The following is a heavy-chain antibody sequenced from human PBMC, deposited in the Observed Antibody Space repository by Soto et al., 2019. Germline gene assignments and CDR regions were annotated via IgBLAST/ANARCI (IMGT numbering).Heavy chain of an antibody. D-gene: IGHD2-15*01. Sequence: LRLSCTASGFTLGDYGMSWFRQAPGKGLEWVGFIRGKAYGGTTEYAASVRGRFTISRDDSKSIAYLQMNSLKTEDTAVYYCIRSNVVVVAGTPPLDYWGQGTLVTVSS. V-gene: IGHV3-49*03. CDR3: IRSNVVVVAGTPPLDY. J-gene: IGHJ4*02. CDR2: IRGKAYGGTT. CDR1: GFTLGDYG.